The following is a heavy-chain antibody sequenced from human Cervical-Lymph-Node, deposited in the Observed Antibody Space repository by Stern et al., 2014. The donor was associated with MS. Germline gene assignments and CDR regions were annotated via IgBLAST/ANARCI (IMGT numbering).Heavy chain of an antibody. V-gene: IGHV3-30*04. Sequence: QVQLGESGGGVVQPGRSLRLSCAASRFTFSSYAIHWVRQAPGKGLEWVALISYDGTNKYYAESVKGRFSISRDNSKNTVYLQMNSLRDDDTAVYHCAREAPSRVCFDYWGQGTLLTVSS. CDR3: AREAPSRVCFDY. J-gene: IGHJ4*02. CDR2: ISYDGTNK. CDR1: RFTFSSYA. D-gene: IGHD5/OR15-5a*01.